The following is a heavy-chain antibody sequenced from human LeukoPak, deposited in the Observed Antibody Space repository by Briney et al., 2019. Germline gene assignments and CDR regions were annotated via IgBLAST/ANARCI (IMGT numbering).Heavy chain of an antibody. Sequence: PSGTLSLTCTVSGGSISSGSYYWSWIRQPAGKGLEWIGRIYTSGSTNYNPSLKSRVTISVDTSKNQFSLKLSSVTAADAAVYYCARDSGPFLEWLSHDVRYYFDYWGQGTLVTVSS. V-gene: IGHV4-61*02. CDR2: IYTSGST. D-gene: IGHD3-3*01. J-gene: IGHJ4*02. CDR3: ARDSGPFLEWLSHDVRYYFDY. CDR1: GGSISSGSYY.